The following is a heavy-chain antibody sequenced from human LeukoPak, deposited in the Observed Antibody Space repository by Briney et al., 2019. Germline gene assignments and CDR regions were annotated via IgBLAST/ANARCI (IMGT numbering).Heavy chain of an antibody. CDR1: GDSVSSNSAS. J-gene: IGHJ4*02. Sequence: SQTLSLTCAISGDSVSSNSASWNWFRQSPSRGLEWLGRTYSTSEWHIDYAGSVRGRITINPDTSKNQVSLQLNSVTPEDTAVYYCARRQYSVYEGYFDYWGQGTLVTVSS. CDR2: TYSTSEWHI. CDR3: ARRQYSVYEGYFDY. D-gene: IGHD5/OR15-5a*01. V-gene: IGHV6-1*01.